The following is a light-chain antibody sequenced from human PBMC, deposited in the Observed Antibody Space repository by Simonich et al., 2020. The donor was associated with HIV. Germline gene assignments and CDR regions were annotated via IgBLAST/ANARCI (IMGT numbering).Light chain of an antibody. Sequence: QSALTQPASVSGSPGQSITISCTGTRSDVCFYESVSWSQQHPGKAPKLMIFEVNKRPSGVSNRFPGSKSGNTASLTISGFQADDEADYYCSSYTSSSTFVFGTGTKVTVL. CDR3: SSYTSSSTFV. J-gene: IGLJ1*01. V-gene: IGLV2-14*01. CDR1: RSDVCFYES. CDR2: EVN.